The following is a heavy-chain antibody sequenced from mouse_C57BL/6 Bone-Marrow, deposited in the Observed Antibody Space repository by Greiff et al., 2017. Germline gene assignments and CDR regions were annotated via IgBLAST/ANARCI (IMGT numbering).Heavy chain of an antibody. CDR1: GFNIKDYY. Sequence: EVQLQQSGAELVKPGASVKLSCTASGFNIKDYYIHWVKQRPEQGLEWIGRIDPEDGETKYAPKFQDKATITADTSSNTAYLQLSSLTSEDTAVYYYTRTLIYYGTNYWGQGTTLTVSS. CDR3: TRTLIYYGTNY. CDR2: IDPEDGET. J-gene: IGHJ2*01. V-gene: IGHV14-2*01. D-gene: IGHD1-1*01.